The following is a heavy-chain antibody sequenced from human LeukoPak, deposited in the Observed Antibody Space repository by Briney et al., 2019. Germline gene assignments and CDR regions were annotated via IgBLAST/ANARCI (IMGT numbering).Heavy chain of an antibody. CDR1: GFTFSSYS. CDR2: ISSSSSYI. D-gene: IGHD6-13*01. Sequence: GGSLRLSCAASGFTFSSYSMNWVRQAPGKGLEWVSSISSSSSYIYYADSVKGRFTISRDNAKNSLYLQMNSLRAEDTAVYYCARESGGSSWQPLENWGQGTLVTVSS. CDR3: ARESGGSSWQPLEN. J-gene: IGHJ4*02. V-gene: IGHV3-21*01.